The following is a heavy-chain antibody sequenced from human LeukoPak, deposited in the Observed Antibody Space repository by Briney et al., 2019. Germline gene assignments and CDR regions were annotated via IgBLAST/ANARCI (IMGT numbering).Heavy chain of an antibody. CDR3: ATKVPYCSSTSCPPYNWFDP. V-gene: IGHV1-69*04. Sequence: ASVKVSCKASGGTFSSFVITWVRQVPGQGLEWMGKFIPYLNIPDYAQRSQGRVTITADTSTDTAYMELSSLRSEDTAVYYCATKVPYCSSTSCPPYNWFDPWGQGTLVTVSS. CDR2: FIPYLNIP. D-gene: IGHD2-2*01. CDR1: GGTFSSFV. J-gene: IGHJ5*02.